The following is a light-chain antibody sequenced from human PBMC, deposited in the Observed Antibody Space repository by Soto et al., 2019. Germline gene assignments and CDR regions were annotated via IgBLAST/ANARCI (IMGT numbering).Light chain of an antibody. CDR1: SSDAGGYNY. CDR2: DVN. Sequence: QSALTQPASVSGSHGQSITISCTGTSSDAGGYNYVSWYQQDPGKAPKLMIYDVNNRPSGVSNRFSGSKSGNTASLTISGLQAEDEAYYYCSSYTSSSTLAVFGGGTKLTVL. CDR3: SSYTSSSTLAV. V-gene: IGLV2-14*01. J-gene: IGLJ2*01.